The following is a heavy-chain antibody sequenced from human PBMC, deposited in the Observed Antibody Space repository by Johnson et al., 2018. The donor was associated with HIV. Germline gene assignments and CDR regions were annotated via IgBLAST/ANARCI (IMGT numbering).Heavy chain of an antibody. CDR1: GFTFRNFA. CDR3: ARGGLEYSSALGLGYAFDV. J-gene: IGHJ3*01. Sequence: QVQLVESGGGVVQPGRSLRLSCAASGFTFRNFAMHWVRQAPGKGLEWVAFTSYDENKKYYADPVKGRVTIPRDNYKKPLHLQMSSLRPEDTAVYYCARGGLEYSSALGLGYAFDVWGQGTVVTVSS. CDR2: TSYDENKK. V-gene: IGHV3-30*04. D-gene: IGHD6-25*01.